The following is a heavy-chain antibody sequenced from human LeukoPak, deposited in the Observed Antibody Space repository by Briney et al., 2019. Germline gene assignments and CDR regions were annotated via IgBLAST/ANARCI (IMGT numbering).Heavy chain of an antibody. J-gene: IGHJ6*02. CDR2: MNPNSGNT. V-gene: IGHV1-8*01. CDR1: GYTFTSYD. Sequence: ASVKVSCEASGYTFTSYDINWVRQATGQGLEWMGWMNPNSGNTGYAQKFQGRVTMTRNTSISTAYMELSSLRSEDTAVYYCARGLYDFWSGLTSDYYYGMDVWGQGTTVTVSS. CDR3: ARGLYDFWSGLTSDYYYGMDV. D-gene: IGHD3-3*01.